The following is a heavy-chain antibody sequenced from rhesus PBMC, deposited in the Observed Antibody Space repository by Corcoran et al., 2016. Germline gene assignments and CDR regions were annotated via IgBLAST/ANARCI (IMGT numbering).Heavy chain of an antibody. CDR1: GGSISSYW. D-gene: IGHD1-14*01. Sequence: QVQLQESGPGVVKPSETLSLTCAVSGGSISSYWWGWIRPPPGKGLEWIGQLYGGRGRTSNNPSLKSRCTLSSDPSKNQFSRKVTSVTAADTAVYYCAKARSWNEYFEFWGQGALVTVSS. V-gene: IGHV4-147*01. CDR3: AKARSWNEYFEF. J-gene: IGHJ1*01. CDR2: LYGGRGRT.